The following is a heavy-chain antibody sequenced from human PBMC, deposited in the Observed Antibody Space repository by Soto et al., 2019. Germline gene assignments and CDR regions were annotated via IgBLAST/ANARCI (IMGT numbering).Heavy chain of an antibody. CDR2: IYYSGST. CDR1: GGSISSSSYY. J-gene: IGHJ4*02. Sequence: PSETLSLTCTVSGGSISSSSYYWGWIRQPPGKGLEWIGSIYYSGSTYYNPSLKSRVTISVDTSKNQFSLKLSSVTAADTAVYYCASSGYSYGYDYWGQGTLVTVS. D-gene: IGHD5-18*01. V-gene: IGHV4-39*01. CDR3: ASSGYSYGYDY.